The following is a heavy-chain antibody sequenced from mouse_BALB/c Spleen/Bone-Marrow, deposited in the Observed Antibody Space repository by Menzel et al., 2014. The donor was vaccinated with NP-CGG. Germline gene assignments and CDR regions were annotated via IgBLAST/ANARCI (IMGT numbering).Heavy chain of an antibody. J-gene: IGHJ4*01. CDR1: GFNFTSYW. D-gene: IGHD2-1*01. V-gene: IGHV1S81*02. CDR2: INPSNGRT. Sequence: EQLQESGDELVKPGASVKLSCMASGFNFTSYWIHWVKQRPGQGSERNGEINPSNGRTNYNEKFKSKATLTEDKSSSTAYMQLSSLTSEDSAVYYCARDGNYRYAMDYWGQGTSVTVSS. CDR3: ARDGNYRYAMDY.